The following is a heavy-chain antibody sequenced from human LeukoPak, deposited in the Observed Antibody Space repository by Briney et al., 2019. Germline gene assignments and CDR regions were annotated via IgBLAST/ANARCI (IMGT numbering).Heavy chain of an antibody. CDR1: GITFSDYW. J-gene: IGHJ4*02. CDR2: INQNGGEN. CDR3: ARDRKAKNDY. D-gene: IGHD4/OR15-4a*01. Sequence: GGSLRLSCAVSGITFSDYWMTWVRQAPGKGLEWVANINQNGGENYYVDSVKGRFTMSRDNSRDTLYLQMRSLRPEDTAVYYCARDRKAKNDYWGQGTLVTVST. V-gene: IGHV3-7*01.